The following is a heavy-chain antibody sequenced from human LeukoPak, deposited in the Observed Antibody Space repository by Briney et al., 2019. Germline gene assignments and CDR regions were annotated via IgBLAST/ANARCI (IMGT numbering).Heavy chain of an antibody. CDR2: INPSGGST. J-gene: IGHJ4*02. CDR1: GYTFTSHY. Sequence: ASVKVSCKASGYTFTSHYMHWVRQAPGQGLEWMGIINPSGGSTDYAQKFQGRVTMTRDTSTSTVYLEVSSLRSEDTAVFYCARGIYNSMIDYWGQGTLAIVSS. D-gene: IGHD5-12*01. CDR3: ARGIYNSMIDY. V-gene: IGHV1-46*03.